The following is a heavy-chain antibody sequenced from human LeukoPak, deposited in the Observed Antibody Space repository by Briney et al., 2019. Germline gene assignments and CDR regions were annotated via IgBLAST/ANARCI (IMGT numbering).Heavy chain of an antibody. V-gene: IGHV3-7*01. CDR1: GFTFSSYA. CDR3: ARVKPYYYYYGMDV. CDR2: IKQDGSEK. Sequence: GRSLRLSCAASGFTFSSYAMHWVRQAPGKGLEWVANIKQDGSEKYYVDSVKGRFTISRDNAKNSLYLQMNSLRAEDTAVYYCARVKPYYYYYGMDVWGQGTTVTVSS. J-gene: IGHJ6*02.